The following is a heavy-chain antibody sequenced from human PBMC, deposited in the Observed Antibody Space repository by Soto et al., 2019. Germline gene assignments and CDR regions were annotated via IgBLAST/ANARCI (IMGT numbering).Heavy chain of an antibody. D-gene: IGHD6-25*01. J-gene: IGHJ5*02. CDR1: GYLISDNYV. CDR2: IYHNGDT. CDR3: AKDSSGLDP. V-gene: IGHV4-38-2*02. Sequence: SESLSLTCTVSGYLISDNYVWGWIRQPPGKGLEGLGSIYHNGDTRYNPSLKSPVTISVDTSKNQFTLRVTSVTAADTAVYFCAKDSSGLDPWSQGTLVTVSS.